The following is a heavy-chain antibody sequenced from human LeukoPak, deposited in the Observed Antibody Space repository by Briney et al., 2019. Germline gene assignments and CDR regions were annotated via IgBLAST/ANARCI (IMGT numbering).Heavy chain of an antibody. V-gene: IGHV3-23*01. CDR3: AKSWDSSVYNWFDP. D-gene: IGHD3-22*01. CDR2: ISGSG. Sequence: PGGSLRLSCAASGFTFSSYAMSWVRQAPGKGLEWVSAISGSGYYADSVKGRFTISRDNSKNTLYLQMNSLRAEDTAVYYCAKSWDSSVYNWFDPWGQGTLVTVSS. J-gene: IGHJ5*02. CDR1: GFTFSSYA.